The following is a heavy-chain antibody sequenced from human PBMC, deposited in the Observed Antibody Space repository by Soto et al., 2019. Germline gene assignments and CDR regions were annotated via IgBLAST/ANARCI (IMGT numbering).Heavy chain of an antibody. CDR2: IIPIFGTV. Sequence: QVQLVQSGAEVKKPGSSVKVSCKASGGTFSSYAISWVRQAPGQGLEWMGGIIPIFGTVNYAQKFQGRVTITADESTSKAYMELSSLRSEDTAVYYCARHDCISSSCYYYYYYGMDVWGQGTTVTVSS. CDR3: ARHDCISSSCYYYYYYGMDV. D-gene: IGHD2-2*01. V-gene: IGHV1-69*12. J-gene: IGHJ6*02. CDR1: GGTFSSYA.